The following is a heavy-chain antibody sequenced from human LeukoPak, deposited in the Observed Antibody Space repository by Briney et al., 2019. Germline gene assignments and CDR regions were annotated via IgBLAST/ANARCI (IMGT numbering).Heavy chain of an antibody. D-gene: IGHD5-12*01. J-gene: IGHJ4*02. V-gene: IGHV4-34*01. Sequence: SETLPLTCAVYGGSFSDYYWSWIRQPPGKGLEWIGEINHSGSTNYNPSLKSRVTISVDTSKNQFSLKLSSVTAADTAVYYCARGEWLRSWFGYWGQGTLVTVSS. CDR1: GGSFSDYY. CDR2: INHSGST. CDR3: ARGEWLRSWFGY.